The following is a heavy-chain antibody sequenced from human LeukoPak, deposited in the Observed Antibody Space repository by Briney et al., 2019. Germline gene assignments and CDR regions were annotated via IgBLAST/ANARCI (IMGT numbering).Heavy chain of an antibody. V-gene: IGHV4-59*01. CDR2: IYYSEST. CDR1: GASISSYY. J-gene: IGHJ3*02. Sequence: SETLSLTCTVSGASISSYYWSWIRQPPGKGLEWIGYIYYSESTNYNPSLKSRVTISVDTSKNQFSLKLSSVTAADTAVYYCARDGYGDYPPSAFDIWGQGTMVTVSS. D-gene: IGHD4-17*01. CDR3: ARDGYGDYPPSAFDI.